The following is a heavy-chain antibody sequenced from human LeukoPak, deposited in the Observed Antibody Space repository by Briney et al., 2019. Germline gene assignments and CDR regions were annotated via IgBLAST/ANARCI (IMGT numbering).Heavy chain of an antibody. J-gene: IGHJ3*01. CDR3: AKIPYDYIWGSYRYRDDAFDL. CDR2: ISSSGGST. V-gene: IGHV3-23*01. CDR1: GFTFSSYA. D-gene: IGHD3-16*02. Sequence: PGGSLRLSCAASGFTFSSYAMSWVRQAPGKGLEWVSAISSSGGSTYYADSVKGRFTISRDNSKNTLYLQMNSLRAEDTAVYYCAKIPYDYIWGSYRYRDDAFDLWGQGTMVTVSS.